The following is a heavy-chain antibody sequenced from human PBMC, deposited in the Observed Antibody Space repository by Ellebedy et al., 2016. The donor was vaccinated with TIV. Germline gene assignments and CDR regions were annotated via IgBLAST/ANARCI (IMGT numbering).Heavy chain of an antibody. CDR3: ARDRQSDY. CDR1: GYTFTSYG. Sequence: ASVKVSXXASGYTFTSYGITWVRQAPGQGLEWMGWISTYNGNTNYAQKLQGRVTMTTDISTNIAYMELRSLKSDDTAVYYCARDRQSDYWGQGTLVTVSS. J-gene: IGHJ4*02. CDR2: ISTYNGNT. V-gene: IGHV1-18*01.